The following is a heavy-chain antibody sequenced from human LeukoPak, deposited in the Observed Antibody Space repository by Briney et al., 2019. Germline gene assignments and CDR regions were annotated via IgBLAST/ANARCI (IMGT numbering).Heavy chain of an antibody. D-gene: IGHD2-2*01. J-gene: IGHJ4*02. CDR2: ISYDGGIT. CDR3: ARGKAGSNSWTRAGDYFDH. CDR1: GFTFSSYA. Sequence: PGRSLRLSCAASGFTFSSYAMYWVRQAPGKGLEWVAVISYDGGITYYADSVKGRFTVSRDNSKNTVFLQMNSLRAEDTAVYYCARGKAGSNSWTRAGDYFDHWGQGTLVTVSS. V-gene: IGHV3-30-3*01.